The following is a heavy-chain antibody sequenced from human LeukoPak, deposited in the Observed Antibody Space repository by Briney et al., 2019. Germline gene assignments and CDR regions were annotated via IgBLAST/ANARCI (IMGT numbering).Heavy chain of an antibody. J-gene: IGHJ4*02. CDR2: INGGGDNT. Sequence: GSLRLSCAASGFTFSNYAMSWVRQAPGKGLEWVSAINGGGDNTYYADSVKGRFTVSRDNSKNTLCLQMNSLRAEDTALYFCAKASQWTSDYWGQGTLVTVSS. D-gene: IGHD6-19*01. CDR1: GFTFSNYA. V-gene: IGHV3-23*01. CDR3: AKASQWTSDY.